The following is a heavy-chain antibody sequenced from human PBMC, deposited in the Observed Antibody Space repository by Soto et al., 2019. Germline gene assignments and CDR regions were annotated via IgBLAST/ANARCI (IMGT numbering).Heavy chain of an antibody. Sequence: QVQLQESGPGLVKPSQTLSLTCTVSGGSISSGGYYWSWIRQHPGKGLECIGYIFYSGSTYYNPSLKSRVSISVDTSENQFSLKLGSVTAADTAVYYCARYGSGTYYPTTFDYWGQGPWSPSPQ. J-gene: IGHJ4*02. CDR1: GGSISSGGYY. D-gene: IGHD3-10*01. V-gene: IGHV4-31*03. CDR2: IFYSGST. CDR3: ARYGSGTYYPTTFDY.